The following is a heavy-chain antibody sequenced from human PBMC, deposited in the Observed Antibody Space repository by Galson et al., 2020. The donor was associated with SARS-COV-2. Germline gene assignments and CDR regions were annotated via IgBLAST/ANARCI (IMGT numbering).Heavy chain of an antibody. V-gene: IGHV4-30-4*07. CDR1: GGSISSGRYS. CDR2: IYYSGST. J-gene: IGHJ3*02. Sequence: SETLSLTCAVSGGSISSGRYSWSWIRQPPGKGLEWIGYIYYSGSTYYNPSLKSRVTISVDTSKNQFSLKLSSVTAADTAVYYCARASSSRYSDAFDIWGQGTMVTVSS. D-gene: IGHD6-13*01. CDR3: ARASSSRYSDAFDI.